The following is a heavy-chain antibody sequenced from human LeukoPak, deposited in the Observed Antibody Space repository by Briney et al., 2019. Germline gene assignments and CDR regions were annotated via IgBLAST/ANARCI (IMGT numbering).Heavy chain of an antibody. V-gene: IGHV4-59*08. CDR1: GGSISSYY. J-gene: IGHJ2*01. CDR2: IYYSGST. D-gene: IGHD3-22*01. Sequence: SETLSLTCTVSGGSISSYYWSWIRQPPGKGLEWIGYIYYSGSTNYNPSLKSRVTISVDTSKNQFSLKLGSVTAADTAVYYCARHGPGADYYDSSGYYYYWYFDLWGRGTLVTVSS. CDR3: ARHGPGADYYDSSGYYYYWYFDL.